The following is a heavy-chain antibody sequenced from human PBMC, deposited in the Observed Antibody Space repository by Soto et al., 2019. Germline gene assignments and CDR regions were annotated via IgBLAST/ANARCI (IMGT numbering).Heavy chain of an antibody. Sequence: QVQLVQSGAEVKKPGASVKVSCKASGYIFSSQDINWVRQATGQGLEWMGWMNPNSGDTGFAQKIQGRVTMTRDTSLSTAYMEVSSLRSEDTAVYYCARGRSGSYYRPGYHYYGLDVWGQGTTVTVSS. CDR3: ARGRSGSYYRPGYHYYGLDV. D-gene: IGHD1-26*01. V-gene: IGHV1-8*01. CDR2: MNPNSGDT. J-gene: IGHJ6*02. CDR1: GYIFSSQD.